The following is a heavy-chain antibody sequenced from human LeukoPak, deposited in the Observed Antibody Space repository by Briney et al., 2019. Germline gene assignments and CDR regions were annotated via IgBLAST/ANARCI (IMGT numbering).Heavy chain of an antibody. V-gene: IGHV3-48*04. D-gene: IGHD1-26*01. CDR2: ISSSSSTI. CDR3: ARDPSDERIVGATTRWRPLDY. CDR1: GLTFSSYS. Sequence: PGGSLRLSCAASGLTFSSYSMNWVRQAPGKGLEWVSYISSSSSTIYYADSVKGRFTISRDNAKNSLYLQMNSLRAEDTAVYYCARDPSDERIVGATTRWRPLDYWGQGTLVTVSS. J-gene: IGHJ4*02.